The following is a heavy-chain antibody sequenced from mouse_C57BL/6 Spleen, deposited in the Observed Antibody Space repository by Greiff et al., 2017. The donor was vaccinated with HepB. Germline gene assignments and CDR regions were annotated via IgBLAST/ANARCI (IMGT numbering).Heavy chain of an antibody. V-gene: IGHV5-4*01. CDR1: GFTFSSYA. J-gene: IGHJ1*03. CDR3: ARDGRGPRWYFDV. D-gene: IGHD3-3*01. CDR2: ISDGGSYT. Sequence: DVMLVESGGGLVKPGGSLKLSCAASGFTFSSYAMSWVRQTPEKRLEWVATISDGGSYTYYPDNVKGRFTISRDNAKNNLYLQMSHLKSDDTAMYYCARDGRGPRWYFDVWGTGTTVTVSS.